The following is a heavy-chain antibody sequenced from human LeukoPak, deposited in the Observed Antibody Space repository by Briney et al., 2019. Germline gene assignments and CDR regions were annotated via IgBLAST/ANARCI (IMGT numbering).Heavy chain of an antibody. CDR1: GYTFSSYD. Sequence: ASVKVSCKASGYTFSSYDLNWVRQATGQGLEWMGIINPSGGSTSYAQKFQGRVTMTRDMSTSTVYMELSSLRSDDTAVYYCARVFEQWLGYYYMDVWGKGTTVTVSS. CDR2: INPSGGST. V-gene: IGHV1-46*01. J-gene: IGHJ6*03. D-gene: IGHD6-19*01. CDR3: ARVFEQWLGYYYMDV.